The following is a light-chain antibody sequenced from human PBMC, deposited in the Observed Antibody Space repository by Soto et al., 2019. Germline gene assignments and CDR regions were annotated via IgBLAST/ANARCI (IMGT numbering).Light chain of an antibody. J-gene: IGKJ1*01. CDR3: QQYGRT. Sequence: EIVLSQSPGTLSLSAGERATLSCRASQSVSSSYLAWYQQKPGQAPRLLIYGASSRATGIPDRFSGSGSGTDFTLTISRLEPEDFAVYYCQQYGRTFGQGSMVDVK. CDR1: QSVSSSY. V-gene: IGKV3-20*01. CDR2: GAS.